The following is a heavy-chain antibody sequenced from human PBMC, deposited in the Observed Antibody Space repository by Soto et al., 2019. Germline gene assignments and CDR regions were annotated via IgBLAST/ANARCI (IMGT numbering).Heavy chain of an antibody. Sequence: ASVKVSCKASGYTFTSYDINWVRQATGQGLEWMGWMNPNSGNTGYAQKFQGRVTMTRNTSISTAYMELSSLRSEDTAVYYCARTLDSQYYYYYMDVWGKGTTVTVSS. J-gene: IGHJ6*03. V-gene: IGHV1-8*01. CDR2: MNPNSGNT. CDR1: GYTFTSYD. CDR3: ARTLDSQYYYYYMDV. D-gene: IGHD2-21*01.